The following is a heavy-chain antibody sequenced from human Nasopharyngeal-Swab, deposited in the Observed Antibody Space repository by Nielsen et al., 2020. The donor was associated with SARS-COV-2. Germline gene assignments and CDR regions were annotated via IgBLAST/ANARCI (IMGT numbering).Heavy chain of an antibody. CDR3: ARVYSRSFEY. CDR2: INPNSGDT. D-gene: IGHD6-6*01. CDR1: GYTFTDYY. Sequence: ASVKVSCKASGYTFTDYYMHRVRQAPGQGLEWMGRINPNSGDTNYAQKFQGRVTMTRDTSISTAYMELSRLRSDDTAVYYCARVYSRSFEYWGQGTQVTVSS. V-gene: IGHV1-2*06. J-gene: IGHJ4*02.